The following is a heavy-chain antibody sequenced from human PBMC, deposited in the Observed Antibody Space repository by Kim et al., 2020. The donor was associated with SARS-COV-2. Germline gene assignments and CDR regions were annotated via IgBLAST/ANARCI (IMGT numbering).Heavy chain of an antibody. Sequence: GGSLRLSCAASGFTFSSYEMNWVRQAPGKGLEWVAYISSSGSTIYYADSVKGRLTISRDNAKNSLYLQMNSLRAEDTAVYYCARGGAWFTMIVVGYYGMDVWGQGTTVTVSS. CDR1: GFTFSSYE. CDR2: ISSSGSTI. V-gene: IGHV3-48*03. CDR3: ARGGAWFTMIVVGYYGMDV. D-gene: IGHD3-22*01. J-gene: IGHJ6*02.